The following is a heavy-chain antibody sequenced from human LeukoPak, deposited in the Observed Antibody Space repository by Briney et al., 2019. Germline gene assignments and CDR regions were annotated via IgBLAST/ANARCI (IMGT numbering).Heavy chain of an antibody. Sequence: PSETLSLTCTISGGSIASSSSYWGWVRQPPGKGLEWIGSFYYSASTYYNPSLKSRVTISVDTSKNQFSLKLSSVTAADTAIYYCTREYGFMTTVFHAFDIWGQGTMVTVSS. J-gene: IGHJ3*02. CDR3: TREYGFMTTVFHAFDI. V-gene: IGHV4-39*07. CDR1: GGSIASSSSY. CDR2: FYYSAST. D-gene: IGHD4-17*01.